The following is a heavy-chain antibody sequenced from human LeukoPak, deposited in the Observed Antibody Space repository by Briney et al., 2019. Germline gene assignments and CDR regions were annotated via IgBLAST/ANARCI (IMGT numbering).Heavy chain of an antibody. CDR3: AKDEGTIVGASDY. J-gene: IGHJ4*02. D-gene: IGHD1-26*01. V-gene: IGHV3-23*01. Sequence: GGSLRLSCAASGFTFSSYAMSWVRQAPGKGLEWVSVISGSGGRTYYADSVKGRFTISRDNSKNTLYLQMNSLRAEDTAVYYCAKDEGTIVGASDYWGQGTLVTVSS. CDR1: GFTFSSYA. CDR2: ISGSGGRT.